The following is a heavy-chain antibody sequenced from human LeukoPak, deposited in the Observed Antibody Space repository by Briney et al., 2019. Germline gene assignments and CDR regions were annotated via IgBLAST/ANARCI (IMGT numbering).Heavy chain of an antibody. CDR2: ISHDGSKK. D-gene: IGHD3-22*01. Sequence: GGSLRLSCAASGFTFSSYAMHWVRHAPGKGLEWVSVISHDGSKKYCADSVKGRFTISRDNSKNTLYLQMNSVRAEDTAVYYCAREVVGEVYFDYWGQGTLVTVSS. CDR3: AREVVGEVYFDY. V-gene: IGHV3-30-3*01. CDR1: GFTFSSYA. J-gene: IGHJ4*02.